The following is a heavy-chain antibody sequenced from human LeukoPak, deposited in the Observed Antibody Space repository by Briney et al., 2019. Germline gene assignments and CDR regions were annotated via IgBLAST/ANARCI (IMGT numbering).Heavy chain of an antibody. CDR2: ISGSGGGT. D-gene: IGHD3-16*01. CDR1: GFTFTSYA. V-gene: IGHV3-23*01. CDR3: AKAPRFGDHATEYYYYYMHV. J-gene: IGHJ6*03. Sequence: GGSLRLSCAASGFTFTSYAMSWVRQAPGKGLEWVSSISGSGGGTFYADSVNGRFTISRDNSKNTLYLQMNSLRVEDTAVYYCAKAPRFGDHATEYYYYYMHVWGKGTTVTVSS.